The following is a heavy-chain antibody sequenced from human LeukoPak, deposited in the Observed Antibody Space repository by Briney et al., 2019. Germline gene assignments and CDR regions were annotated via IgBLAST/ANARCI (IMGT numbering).Heavy chain of an antibody. J-gene: IGHJ6*04. CDR2: INHSGST. CDR3: ATRYYGSGSWGIYGMDV. Sequence: PSETLSLTCAVYGGSFSGYYWSWIRQPPGKGREWSGEINHSGSTNYNPSLKSRVTISVDTSKNQFSLKLSSVTAADTAVYYCATRYYGSGSWGIYGMDVWGKGTTVTVSS. D-gene: IGHD3-10*01. V-gene: IGHV4-34*01. CDR1: GGSFSGYY.